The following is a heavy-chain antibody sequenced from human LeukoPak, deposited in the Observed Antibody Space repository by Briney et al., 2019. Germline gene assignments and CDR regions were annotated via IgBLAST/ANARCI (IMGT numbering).Heavy chain of an antibody. Sequence: SQTLSLTCAISGDSVSSDNAAWNWIRQSPPRGLEWLGGTYYRSKYYNDYAGSVKSRITINPDTSKNQISLQLNSVTPEDTAVYYCARDERRACSGTTCYFNWFDTWGQGTLVTVSS. V-gene: IGHV6-1*01. D-gene: IGHD2-2*01. CDR2: TYYRSKYYN. CDR3: ARDERRACSGTTCYFNWFDT. CDR1: GDSVSSDNAA. J-gene: IGHJ5*02.